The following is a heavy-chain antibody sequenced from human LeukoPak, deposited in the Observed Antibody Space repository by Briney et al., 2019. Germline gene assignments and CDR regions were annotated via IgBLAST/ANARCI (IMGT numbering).Heavy chain of an antibody. Sequence: PSETLSLTCTVSGGSISSGSYYWSWTRQPAGKGLEWIGRIYTSGSTNYNPSLQSRVTISVDTSTNRFSLKLTSVTTADTALYYCARVVASTSIDSWGQGTLVTVSS. V-gene: IGHV4-61*02. CDR2: IYTSGST. CDR3: ARVVASTSIDS. J-gene: IGHJ4*02. CDR1: GGSISSGSYY. D-gene: IGHD2-15*01.